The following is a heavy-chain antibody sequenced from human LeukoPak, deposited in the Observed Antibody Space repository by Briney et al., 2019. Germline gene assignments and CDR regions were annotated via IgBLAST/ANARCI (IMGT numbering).Heavy chain of an antibody. CDR1: GGSFSGYY. D-gene: IGHD2-2*01. CDR2: INHSGST. V-gene: IGHV4-34*01. J-gene: IGHJ4*02. CDR3: ARSPRVKEPYIVVVPAAIFDY. Sequence: SSETLSLTCAVYGGSFSGYYWSWIRQPPGKGLEWIGEINHSGSTNYNPSLKSRVTISVDTSKNQFSLKLSSVTAADTAVYYCARSPRVKEPYIVVVPAAIFDYWGQGTLVTVSS.